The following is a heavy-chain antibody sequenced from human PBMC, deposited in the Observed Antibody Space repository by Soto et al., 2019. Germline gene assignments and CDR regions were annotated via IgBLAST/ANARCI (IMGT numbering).Heavy chain of an antibody. V-gene: IGHV1-69*02. Sequence: QVQLVQSGTEVKKPGSSVKVSCKASGGTFSSYTISWVRQAPGQGLEWMGRIIPILGIANYAQKFQGRVTITADKSTSTAYMELSSLRSEDTAVYYCATEGGTTVGARNYYYYGMDVWGQGTTVTVSS. D-gene: IGHD4-17*01. CDR1: GGTFSSYT. CDR3: ATEGGTTVGARNYYYYGMDV. CDR2: IIPILGIA. J-gene: IGHJ6*02.